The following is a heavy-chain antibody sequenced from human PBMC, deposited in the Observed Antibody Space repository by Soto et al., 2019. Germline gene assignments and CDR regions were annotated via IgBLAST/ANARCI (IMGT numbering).Heavy chain of an antibody. CDR2: IYPGDSDT. J-gene: IGHJ6*02. CDR3: AWQYYYDTIDYRYYYYGMDV. Sequence: GESLKISCKASGYSFTTYWIGWVRQMPGKGLEWMGIIYPGDSDTKYSPSLQGQVSISADTSISTAYLQWTSLKASDTAMYYCAWQYYYDTIDYRYYYYGMDVWGQGTTVTVSS. D-gene: IGHD3-22*01. CDR1: GYSFTTYW. V-gene: IGHV5-51*01.